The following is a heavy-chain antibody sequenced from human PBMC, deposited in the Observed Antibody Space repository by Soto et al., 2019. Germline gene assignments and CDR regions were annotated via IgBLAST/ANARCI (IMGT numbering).Heavy chain of an antibody. V-gene: IGHV1-3*01. Sequence: GASVKVSCKASGYTFTSYAMHWLRQAPGQRLEWMGWINAGNGNTKYSQKFQGRVTITRDTSASTAYMELSSLRSEDTAVYYCARDPPYGDFSYFDYWGQGTLVTVSS. D-gene: IGHD4-17*01. CDR3: ARDPPYGDFSYFDY. CDR1: GYTFTSYA. J-gene: IGHJ4*02. CDR2: INAGNGNT.